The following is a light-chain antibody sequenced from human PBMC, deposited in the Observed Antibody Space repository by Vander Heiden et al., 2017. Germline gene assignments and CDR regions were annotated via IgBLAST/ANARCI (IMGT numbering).Light chain of an antibody. CDR3: QQGYSAPPMYS. J-gene: IGKJ2*03. V-gene: IGKV1-39*01. CDR2: AAA. Sequence: IPCRASQSISKYLNWYQQKPGKAPKLLVYAAATMQSGVPSRLSGSGSGAEFTLTISSLQPADFATYYWQQGYSAPPMYSFGPGTKLEIK. CDR1: QSISKY.